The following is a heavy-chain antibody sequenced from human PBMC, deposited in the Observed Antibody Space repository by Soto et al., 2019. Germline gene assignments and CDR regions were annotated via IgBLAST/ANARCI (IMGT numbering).Heavy chain of an antibody. CDR1: GGSISSYY. V-gene: IGHV4-59*08. CDR3: AYYSYYFDY. D-gene: IGHD3-10*01. Sequence: SETLSLTCTVSGGSISSYYWSWIRQPPGKGLEWIGYIYYSGSTNYNPSLKSRVTISVDTSKNQFSLKLSSVTAADTAVYYCAYYSYYFDYWGQGTLVTVSS. J-gene: IGHJ4*02. CDR2: IYYSGST.